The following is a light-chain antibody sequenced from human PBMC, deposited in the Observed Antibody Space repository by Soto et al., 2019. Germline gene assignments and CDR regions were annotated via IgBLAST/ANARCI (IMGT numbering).Light chain of an antibody. CDR1: QSISSY. J-gene: IGKJ1*01. CDR2: AAS. Sequence: DIQMTQSPSSLSASVGDRVTITCRASQSISSYLNWYQQKPGKAPKLLIYAASSLQSGVPSRFSGSGSGTEFTLTITSLQPGDFATYYCQQYNSYPWTFGQGTKVDI. CDR3: QQYNSYPWT. V-gene: IGKV1-39*01.